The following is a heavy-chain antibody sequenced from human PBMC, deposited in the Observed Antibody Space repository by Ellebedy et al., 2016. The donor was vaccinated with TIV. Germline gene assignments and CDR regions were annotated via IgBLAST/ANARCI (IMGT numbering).Heavy chain of an antibody. Sequence: MPSETLSLTCTVSGGSISSTSFYRGWIRQPPGKGLEWIGTIYFSGITYYNPSLKSRVTISVDTSKNQLSLKLTSVTAADTAAYYCARGLMGYDTGGYYYRFNFDYWGQGTLVTVSS. CDR1: GGSISSTSFY. CDR3: ARGLMGYDTGGYYYRFNFDY. CDR2: IYFSGIT. D-gene: IGHD3-22*01. J-gene: IGHJ4*02. V-gene: IGHV4-39*01.